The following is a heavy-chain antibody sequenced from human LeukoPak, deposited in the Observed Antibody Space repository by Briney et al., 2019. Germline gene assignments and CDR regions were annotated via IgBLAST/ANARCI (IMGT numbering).Heavy chain of an antibody. J-gene: IGHJ4*02. CDR2: IYHSGST. CDR3: AREDSSGYYYLVSY. V-gene: IGHV4-38-2*02. Sequence: NPSETLSLTCTVSGYSISSGYYWGWIRQPPGKGLEWIGSIYHSGSTYYNPSLKSRVTMSVDTSKNQFSLKLSSVTAADTAVYYCAREDSSGYYYLVSYWGQGTLVTVSS. D-gene: IGHD3-22*01. CDR1: GYSISSGYY.